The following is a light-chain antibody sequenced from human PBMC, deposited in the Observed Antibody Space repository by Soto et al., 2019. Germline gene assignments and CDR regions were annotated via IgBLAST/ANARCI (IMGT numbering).Light chain of an antibody. Sequence: QSALTQPPSVSGSPGQSVAISCTGTSSDVGSYNRVSWDQQPPGTAPKVLIYEVSNRPSGVPDRFAGSKSGITASLTISGLQAEDEADYSCSSYTSSSNYVFGTGTKLTVL. J-gene: IGLJ1*01. CDR1: SSDVGSYNR. CDR3: SSYTSSSNYV. V-gene: IGLV2-18*02. CDR2: EVS.